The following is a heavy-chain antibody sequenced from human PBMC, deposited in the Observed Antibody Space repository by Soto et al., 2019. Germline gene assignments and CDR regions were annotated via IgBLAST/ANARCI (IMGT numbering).Heavy chain of an antibody. J-gene: IGHJ4*02. CDR3: ALLLGGSGRLYFDY. CDR1: GGSISSGGYY. D-gene: IGHD3-16*01. CDR2: IYYSGST. Sequence: SETLSLTCTVSGGSISSGGYYWSWIRQHPGKGLEWIGYIYYSGSTYYNPSLKSRVTISVDTSKNQFSLKLSSVTAADTAVYYCALLLGGSGRLYFDYWGQGTLVTVSS. V-gene: IGHV4-31*03.